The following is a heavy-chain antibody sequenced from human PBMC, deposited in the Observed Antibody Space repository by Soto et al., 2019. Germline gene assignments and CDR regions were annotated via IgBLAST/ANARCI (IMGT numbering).Heavy chain of an antibody. D-gene: IGHD4-17*01. CDR1: GFTFSSFG. CDR2: ISDAGGSK. V-gene: IGHV3-30*18. CDR3: AKDRWGDFGDLNLPGY. J-gene: IGHJ4*02. Sequence: QVLLVESGGGVVQPGRSLRISCAVSGFTFSSFGMHWVRQAPGTGLEWVAVISDAGGSKHYADSVKGRFTISRDNSNNTLYLQMDSLGPEDTAVYYCAKDRWGDFGDLNLPGYWGQGTLVTVSS.